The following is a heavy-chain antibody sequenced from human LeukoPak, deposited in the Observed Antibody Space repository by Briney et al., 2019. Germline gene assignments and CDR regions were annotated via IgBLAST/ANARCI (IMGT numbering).Heavy chain of an antibody. D-gene: IGHD6-19*01. CDR3: ARDIVSSGWYND. CDR1: GFIFSSYS. CDR2: ISSVSSTI. Sequence: GGSLRLSCAASGFIFSSYSMNWVRQAPGKGLEWISFISSVSSTIFYAGSVKGRFNISRDNVKNSLYLQMNSLRSDDTAVYYCARDIVSSGWYNDWGQGTLVTVSS. J-gene: IGHJ4*02. V-gene: IGHV3-48*01.